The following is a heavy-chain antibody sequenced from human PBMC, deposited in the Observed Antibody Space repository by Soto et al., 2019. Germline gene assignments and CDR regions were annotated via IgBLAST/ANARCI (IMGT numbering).Heavy chain of an antibody. CDR3: ARHSDGYYDFWSGHFDY. J-gene: IGHJ4*02. CDR1: GGSISSYY. V-gene: IGHV4-59*08. CDR2: IYYSGST. D-gene: IGHD3-3*01. Sequence: SETLSLTCTVSGGSISSYYLSWIRQPPGKGLEWIGYIYYSGSTNYNPSLKSRVTISVDTSKNQFSLKLSSVTAADTAVYYCARHSDGYYDFWSGHFDYWGQGTLVTVSS.